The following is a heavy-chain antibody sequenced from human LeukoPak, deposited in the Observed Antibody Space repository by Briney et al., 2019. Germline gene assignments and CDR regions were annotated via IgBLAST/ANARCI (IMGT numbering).Heavy chain of an antibody. CDR2: ISAYNGNT. CDR1: GYTFSSYG. V-gene: IGHV1-18*01. Sequence: GASVKVSCKASGYTFSSYGISWVRQAPGQGLEWMGWISAYNGNTNYAQKLQGRVTMTTDTSTSTAYMELRSLRSDDTAVYYCVRDGIDSAYPRGFDYWGQGTLVTVSS. D-gene: IGHD5-12*01. J-gene: IGHJ4*02. CDR3: VRDGIDSAYPRGFDY.